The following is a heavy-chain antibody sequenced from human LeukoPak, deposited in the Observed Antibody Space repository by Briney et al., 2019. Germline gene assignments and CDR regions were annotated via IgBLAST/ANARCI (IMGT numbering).Heavy chain of an antibody. Sequence: GESLKISCKGSGYSFTSYWIGWVRQMPGKGLEWMGIIYPGDSDTRYSPSFQGQITISADKSISTAYLQCSSLKASDTAMYYCARLGIQLWSEVSYWGQGTLVTVSS. CDR2: IYPGDSDT. CDR3: ARLGIQLWSEVSY. D-gene: IGHD5-18*01. J-gene: IGHJ4*02. CDR1: GYSFTSYW. V-gene: IGHV5-51*01.